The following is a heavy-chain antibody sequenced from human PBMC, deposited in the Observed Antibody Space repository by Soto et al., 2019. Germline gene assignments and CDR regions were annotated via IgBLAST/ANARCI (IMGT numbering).Heavy chain of an antibody. D-gene: IGHD6-13*01. CDR3: ARVIRAAAAGRRALFYFDY. V-gene: IGHV4-31*03. CDR2: IYYSGST. CDR1: GGSISSGGYY. Sequence: SETLSLTCTVSGGSISSGGYYWSWIRQHPGKGLEWIGYIYYSGSTYYNPSLKSRVTISVDTSKNQFSLKLSSVTAADTAVYYCARVIRAAAAGRRALFYFDYWGQGTLVTVSS. J-gene: IGHJ4*02.